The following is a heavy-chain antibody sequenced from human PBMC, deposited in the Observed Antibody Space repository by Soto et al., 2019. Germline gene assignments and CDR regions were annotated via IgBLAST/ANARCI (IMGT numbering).Heavy chain of an antibody. J-gene: IGHJ4*02. CDR1: GLPHSSFA. CDR3: AKDAVYNDGLWLMDH. V-gene: IGHV3-23*05. D-gene: IGHD2-21*01. Sequence: EVQLLESGGGLVQPRGSLRLSCTASGLPHSSFAMMWVRQAPGKGLECVSGIYGCGRGIEYADSVKGRFTISRDNSKNTVYLQMTDPRADDTAVYYCAKDAVYNDGLWLMDHWGQGTQVTVSS. CDR2: IYGCGRGI.